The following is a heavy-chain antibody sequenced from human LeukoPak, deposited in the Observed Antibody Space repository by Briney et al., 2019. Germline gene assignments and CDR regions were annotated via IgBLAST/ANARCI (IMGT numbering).Heavy chain of an antibody. CDR3: AKYPGGFTGIVNYYHMDV. V-gene: IGHV3-30*02. CDR2: IRYDGSNK. D-gene: IGHD1-26*01. CDR1: GFTFSSYG. J-gene: IGHJ6*03. Sequence: GGSLRLSCAASGFTFSSYGMHWVRQAPGKVLEWVAFIRYDGSNKYYADSVKGRFTISRDNSKNTLYLQMNSLRAEDTALYYCAKYPGGFTGIVNYYHMDVWGKGTTVTVSS.